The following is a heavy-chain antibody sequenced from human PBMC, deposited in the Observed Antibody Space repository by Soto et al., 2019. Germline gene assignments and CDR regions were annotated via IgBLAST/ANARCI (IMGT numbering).Heavy chain of an antibody. CDR1: GVSLTSGTYY. V-gene: IGHV4-31*03. Sequence: PSETLSLTCSVSGVSLTSGTYYWSWIRQHPGKGLEWIGYIFYSGSTDYNPSLKSRVNISVDTSKNQFSLKLSSVIAADTAVYYCASTEDFFDYWGQGTLVTVSS. CDR2: IFYSGST. CDR3: ASTEDFFDY. J-gene: IGHJ4*02.